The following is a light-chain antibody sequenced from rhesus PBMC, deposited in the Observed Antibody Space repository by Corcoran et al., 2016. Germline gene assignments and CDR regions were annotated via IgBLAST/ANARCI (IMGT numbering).Light chain of an antibody. CDR3: QKYKRAPRT. J-gene: IGKJ1*01. CDR1: QGISSW. V-gene: IGKV1-21*01. CDR2: KAS. Sequence: DIQMTQSPSSLSASVGDRVTITCRASQGISSWLAWYQQKPGKAPKLLIYKASSLQSGVPSRFSGSGSGTDFNLTISSLQPEDFATDYCQKYKRAPRTFGQGTKVEIK.